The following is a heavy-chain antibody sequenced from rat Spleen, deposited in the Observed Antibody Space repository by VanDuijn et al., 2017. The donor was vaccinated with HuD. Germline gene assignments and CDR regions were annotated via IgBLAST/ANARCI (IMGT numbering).Heavy chain of an antibody. CDR3: ARHDGGLQGYYSAFDY. CDR2: ISYDGGST. D-gene: IGHD1-2*01. V-gene: IGHV5-7*01. J-gene: IGHJ2*01. Sequence: EVQLVESGGGLVQPGRSLKLSCEASGFTFSDYNMAWVRQAPKKGLEWVATISYDGGSTYYRDSVKGRFTISRDNAKSTLYLQMDSLRSEDTATYYCARHDGGLQGYYSAFDYWGQGVMVTVSS. CDR1: GFTFSDYN.